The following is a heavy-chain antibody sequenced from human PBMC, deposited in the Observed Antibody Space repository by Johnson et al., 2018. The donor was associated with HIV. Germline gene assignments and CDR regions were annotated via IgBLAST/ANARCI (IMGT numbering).Heavy chain of an antibody. V-gene: IGHV3-30*04. CDR3: ARQLGSDAFDI. D-gene: IGHD7-27*01. CDR1: RFTFSSHA. J-gene: IGHJ3*02. Sequence: QVQLVESGGGVVQPGRSLRLSCAASRFTFSSHAMHWVRQAPGKGLEWVAVISYDGTKKNYADSVKGRFTISRDNSKNSLYLQMNSLRAEDTAVYYCARQLGSDAFDIWGQGTMVTVSS. CDR2: ISYDGTKK.